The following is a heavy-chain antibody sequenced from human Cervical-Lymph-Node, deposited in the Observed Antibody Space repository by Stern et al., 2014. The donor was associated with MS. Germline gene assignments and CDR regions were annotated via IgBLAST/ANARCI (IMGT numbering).Heavy chain of an antibody. J-gene: IGHJ4*02. D-gene: IGHD2-21*01. CDR3: SREPRLTDY. CDR2: ISGVGTFV. V-gene: IGHV3-11*01. Sequence: VQLVESGGGLVKPGGSLRLSCVASGFSFSDHYMSWIRQAPGKGLECISYISGVGTFVSYADAVMGRFTISSDNAKDSLYLQMDSLRAEDTAVYYCSREPRLTDYWGQGTLVSVSS. CDR1: GFSFSDHY.